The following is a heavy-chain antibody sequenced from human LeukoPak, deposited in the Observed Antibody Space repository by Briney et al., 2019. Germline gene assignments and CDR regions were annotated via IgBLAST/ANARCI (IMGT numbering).Heavy chain of an antibody. Sequence: QPGGSLRLSCAASGFTFSSYAMSWVRQAPGKGLEWVSAISGSGGSTYYADSVKGRFTISRDNSKNTLYLQMNSLRAEDTAVYYCAREMGDYYDSSGYSVCFDYWGQGTLVTVSS. CDR1: GFTFSSYA. V-gene: IGHV3-23*01. D-gene: IGHD3-22*01. CDR3: AREMGDYYDSSGYSVCFDY. J-gene: IGHJ4*02. CDR2: ISGSGGST.